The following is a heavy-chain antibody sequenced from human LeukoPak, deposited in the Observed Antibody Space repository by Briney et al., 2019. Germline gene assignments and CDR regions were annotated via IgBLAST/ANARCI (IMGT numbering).Heavy chain of an antibody. CDR1: GYSISSGYY. CDR2: IYHTGRT. V-gene: IGHV4-38-2*02. D-gene: IGHD5-24*01. CDR3: ASLGYRGFDY. J-gene: IGHJ4*02. Sequence: PSETLSLTCTVSGYSISSGYYWGWIRQPPGKGLEWIGSIYHTGRTYYNPSLKSRVTISVDTSKNQFSLKLSSVTAADTAVYYCASLGYRGFDYWGQGTLVTVSS.